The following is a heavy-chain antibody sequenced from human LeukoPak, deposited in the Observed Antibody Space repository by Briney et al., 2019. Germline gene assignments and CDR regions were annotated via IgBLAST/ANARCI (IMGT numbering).Heavy chain of an antibody. CDR2: IRYDGSNK. V-gene: IGHV3-30*02. CDR1: GFTFSSYG. J-gene: IGHJ3*02. CDR3: ARSAAYNDAFDI. D-gene: IGHD2-15*01. Sequence: GSLRLSCAASGFTFSSYGMHWVRQAPGKGLEWVAFIRYDGSNKYYADSVKGRFTISRDNAKNSLYLQMNSLRAEDTAVYYCARSAAYNDAFDIWGQGTMVTVSS.